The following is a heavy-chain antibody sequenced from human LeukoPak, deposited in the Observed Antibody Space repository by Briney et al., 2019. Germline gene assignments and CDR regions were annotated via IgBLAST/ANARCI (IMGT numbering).Heavy chain of an antibody. CDR2: MNPNSGNT. CDR1: GYTFTSYD. CDR3: ARPRRFSGWYYFDY. D-gene: IGHD6-19*01. V-gene: IGHV1-8*01. Sequence: GASVTVSCKASGYTFTSYDINWVRQATGQGLEWMGWMNPNSGNTGYAQKFQGRVTMTRNTSISTAYMELSSLRSEDTAVYYCARPRRFSGWYYFDYWGQGTLVTVSS. J-gene: IGHJ4*02.